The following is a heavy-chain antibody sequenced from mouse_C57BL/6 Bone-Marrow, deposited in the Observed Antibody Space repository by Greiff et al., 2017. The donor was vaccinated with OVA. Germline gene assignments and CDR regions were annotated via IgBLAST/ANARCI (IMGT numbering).Heavy chain of an antibody. V-gene: IGHV1-64*01. CDR2: IHPNSGST. CDR1: GYTFTSYW. J-gene: IGHJ3*01. D-gene: IGHD2-3*01. CDR3: ARDGSPFAY. Sequence: QVQLKQPGAELVKPGASVKLSCKASGYTFTSYWMHWVKQRPGQGLEWIGMIHPNSGSTNYNEKFKSKATLTVDKSSSTAYMQLSSLTSEDSAVDYCARDGSPFAYGGQGTLVTVSA.